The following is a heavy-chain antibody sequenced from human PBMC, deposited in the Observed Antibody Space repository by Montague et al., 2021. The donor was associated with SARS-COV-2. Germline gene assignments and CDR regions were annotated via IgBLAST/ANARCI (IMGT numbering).Heavy chain of an antibody. D-gene: IGHD2-21*02. CDR2: ITGSGSTT. Sequence: SLRLSCAASDFTFSDYSMTWVRQAPGKGLEWVSFITGSGSTTYCSDSXKGRFTISRDNSRSTLYLQMNSLRVEDTAVYYCARRRIKDILLVLPAPHLDVWGKGTTVTVSS. J-gene: IGHJ6*04. CDR1: DFTFSDYS. V-gene: IGHV3-23*01. CDR3: ARRRIKDILLVLPAPHLDV.